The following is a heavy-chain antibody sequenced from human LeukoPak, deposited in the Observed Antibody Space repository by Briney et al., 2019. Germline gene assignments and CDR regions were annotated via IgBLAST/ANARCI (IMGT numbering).Heavy chain of an antibody. CDR3: ARSARHCNNGVCFTDYYIDL. D-gene: IGHD2-8*01. CDR2: INPNSGDP. J-gene: IGHJ6*03. CDR1: GYTFTDSY. V-gene: IGHV1-2*06. Sequence: ASVKVSCKTSGYTFTDSYIHWVRQAPGQGLEWMGRINPNSGDPNYPQKFQGRVTMTRETSISTAYMEMSSLTSDDTAVYYCARSARHCNNGVCFTDYYIDLWGKGTTVIVSS.